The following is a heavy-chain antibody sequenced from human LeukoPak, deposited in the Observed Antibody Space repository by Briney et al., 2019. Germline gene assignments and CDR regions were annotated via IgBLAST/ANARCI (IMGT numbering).Heavy chain of an antibody. Sequence: GGSLRLSCTASGFTFSRFAMHWVRQAPGKRLEWAAVISYDGSNKYYADSAKGRSTISRDNSKNTLYLQMNSLRPEDTAVYYCARGSTLLWFGDMDIWGKGTTVTVSS. CDR1: GFTFSRFA. CDR2: ISYDGSNK. J-gene: IGHJ6*03. CDR3: ARGSTLLWFGDMDI. D-gene: IGHD3-10*01. V-gene: IGHV3-30*04.